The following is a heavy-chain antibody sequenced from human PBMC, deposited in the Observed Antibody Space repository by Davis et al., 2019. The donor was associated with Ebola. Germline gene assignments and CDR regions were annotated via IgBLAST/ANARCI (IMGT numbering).Heavy chain of an antibody. CDR3: ARQQKYYYGMDV. CDR2: IDPSDSYT. J-gene: IGHJ6*02. D-gene: IGHD1/OR15-1a*01. V-gene: IGHV5-10-1*01. CDR1: GYSFTSYW. Sequence: PGGSLRLSCKGSGYSFTSYWISWVRQMPGKGLEWMGRIDPSDSYTNYSPSFQGHVTISADKSISTAYLQWSSLKASDTAMYYCARQQKYYYGMDVWGQGTTVTVSS.